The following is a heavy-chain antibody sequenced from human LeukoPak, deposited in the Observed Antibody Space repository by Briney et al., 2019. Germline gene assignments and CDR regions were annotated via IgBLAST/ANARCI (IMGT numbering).Heavy chain of an antibody. J-gene: IGHJ4*02. D-gene: IGHD3-10*01. Sequence: GGSLRLSCAVSEYPFKDSYMSWVRQAPGKGLEWIGRIKTTTDGGTTDYVAPVKGRFTISRDDSENTLYLQMNSLKTEDTAMYYCMTGLGGYWGQGALITVSP. V-gene: IGHV3-15*01. CDR3: MTGLGGY. CDR1: EYPFKDSY. CDR2: IKTTTDGGTT.